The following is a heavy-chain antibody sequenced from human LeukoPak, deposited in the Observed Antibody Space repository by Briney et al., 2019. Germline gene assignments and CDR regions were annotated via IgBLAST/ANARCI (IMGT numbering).Heavy chain of an antibody. CDR2: IWYDGSNK. V-gene: IGHV3-33*01. CDR3: AIQGRDDSSGYYRRNEDY. D-gene: IGHD3-22*01. Sequence: GGPLRLSCAASGFTFSRYGMHWDRQAPGKGLEWEEVIWYDGSNKYYADSVKGRFTISRDNSKSTLYLQMDSLRAEDTAVYYCAIQGRDDSSGYYRRNEDYWGQGTLVTVSS. CDR1: GFTFSRYG. J-gene: IGHJ4*02.